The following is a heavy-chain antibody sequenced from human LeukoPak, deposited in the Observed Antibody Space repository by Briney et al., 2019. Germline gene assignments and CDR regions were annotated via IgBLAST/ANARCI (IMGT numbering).Heavy chain of an antibody. V-gene: IGHV4-39*01. D-gene: IGHD6-19*01. CDR2: IYYSGST. Sequence: SETLSLTCTVSGASISSTTYYWGWIRQPPRKGLEWIASIYYSGSTYYNPSLKSRVTISVDTSKNQFSLKLSSVTAANTAVYYCARHKYSSGWPPEGAFDIWGQGTMVTVSS. CDR3: ARHKYSSGWPPEGAFDI. J-gene: IGHJ3*02. CDR1: GASISSTTYY.